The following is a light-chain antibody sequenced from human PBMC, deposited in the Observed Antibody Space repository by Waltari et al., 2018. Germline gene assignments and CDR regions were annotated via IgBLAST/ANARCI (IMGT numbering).Light chain of an antibody. J-gene: IGKJ5*01. CDR2: WAS. CDR1: ESVIYDSDNMNY. CDR3: HHYYIPPLT. Sequence: DIVMTQSPDSPAVSLVERATMNCKSSESVIYDSDNMNYLAWYQQKPGQPPKLLIPWASIRESGVPDRFSGSGSGTDFTLTISSLQAEDVAVYYCHHYYIPPLTFGQGTRLEIK. V-gene: IGKV4-1*01.